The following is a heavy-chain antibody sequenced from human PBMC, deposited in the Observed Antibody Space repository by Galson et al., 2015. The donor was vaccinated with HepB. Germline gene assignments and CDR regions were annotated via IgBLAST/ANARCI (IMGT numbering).Heavy chain of an antibody. J-gene: IGHJ4*02. CDR2: ISAYNGNT. V-gene: IGHV1-18*01. CDR1: GYTFTSYG. Sequence: SVKVSCKASGYTFTSYGISWVRQAPGQGLEWMGWISAYNGNTNYAQKLQGRVTMTTDTSTSTAYMELRSLRSDDTAVYYCARDPGRRGSSWPLRYGFDYWGQGTLVTVSS. CDR3: ARDPGRRGSSWPLRYGFDY. D-gene: IGHD6-13*01.